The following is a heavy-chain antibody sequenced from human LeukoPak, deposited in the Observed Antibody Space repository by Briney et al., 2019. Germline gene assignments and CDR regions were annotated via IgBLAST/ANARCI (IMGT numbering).Heavy chain of an antibody. CDR3: ARGGIQVSGIDEFDY. Sequence: GGSLRLSCAASGFTFIDYDMHWVRQVIGKGVEWVSAIGIRGDTHYSGSVKGRFTISRENAESSLYLQMNSLRAEDTAVYYCARGGIQVSGIDEFDYWGQGTLVTVSS. V-gene: IGHV3-13*01. J-gene: IGHJ4*02. CDR2: IGIRGDT. D-gene: IGHD5-18*01. CDR1: GFTFIDYD.